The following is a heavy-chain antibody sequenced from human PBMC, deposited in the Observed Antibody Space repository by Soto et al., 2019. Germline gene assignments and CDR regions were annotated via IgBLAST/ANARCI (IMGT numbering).Heavy chain of an antibody. Sequence: SETLSLTCTVSGGSISSGGYYWSWIRQHPGKGLEWIGYISDIAYTSYNPSLKGRVSISVDTSKNQFSLTLTSVTAADTAVYYCARQGFGVLHGLVDVWGQGTTVTVSS. D-gene: IGHD3-10*01. CDR2: ISDIAYT. J-gene: IGHJ6*02. V-gene: IGHV4-61*08. CDR3: ARQGFGVLHGLVDV. CDR1: GGSISSGGYY.